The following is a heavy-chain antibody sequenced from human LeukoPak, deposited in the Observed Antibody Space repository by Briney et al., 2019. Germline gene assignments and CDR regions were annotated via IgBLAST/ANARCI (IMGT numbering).Heavy chain of an antibody. CDR3: ARDKPGTYSNCPLDP. J-gene: IGHJ5*02. D-gene: IGHD4-11*01. CDR1: GFTFSSYS. Sequence: GGSLRLSCAASGFTFSSYSMNWVRQAPGKGLEWVSYISSSSSTIYYADSVKGRFTISRDNAKNSLYLQMNSLRAEDTAVYYCARDKPGTYSNCPLDPWGQGTLVTVSS. V-gene: IGHV3-48*01. CDR2: ISSSSSTI.